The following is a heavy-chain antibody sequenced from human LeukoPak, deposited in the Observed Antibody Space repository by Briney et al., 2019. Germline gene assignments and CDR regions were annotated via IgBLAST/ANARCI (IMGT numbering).Heavy chain of an antibody. J-gene: IGHJ4*02. Sequence: GGSLRLSCAASGFTFSSYEMNWVRQAPGKGLEWVSYISSSGSTIYYADSVKGRFTISRDNAKNSLCLQMNSLRAEDTAVYYCARARKGLTRRGPFDYWGQGTLVTVSS. V-gene: IGHV3-48*03. CDR3: ARARKGLTRRGPFDY. CDR1: GFTFSSYE. CDR2: ISSSGSTI. D-gene: IGHD1-14*01.